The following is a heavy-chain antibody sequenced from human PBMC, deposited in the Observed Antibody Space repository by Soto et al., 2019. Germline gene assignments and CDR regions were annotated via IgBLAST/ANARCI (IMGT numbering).Heavy chain of an antibody. Sequence: SETLSLTCTVSGGSISSYYWSWIRQPPGKGMEWIGYIYYSGSTNYNPSLKSRVTISVDTSKNQFSLKLSSVTAADTAVYYCARVVRSSWYRYYYYGMDVWGQGTTVTVSS. CDR1: GGSISSYY. J-gene: IGHJ6*02. CDR2: IYYSGST. CDR3: ARVVRSSWYRYYYYGMDV. V-gene: IGHV4-59*12. D-gene: IGHD6-13*01.